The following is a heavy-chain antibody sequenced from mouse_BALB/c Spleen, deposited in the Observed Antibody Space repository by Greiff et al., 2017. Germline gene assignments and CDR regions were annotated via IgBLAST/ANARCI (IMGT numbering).Heavy chain of an antibody. CDR3: ATLITTVVAHYYAMDY. V-gene: IGHV5-6*01. D-gene: IGHD1-1*01. CDR2: ISSGGSYT. J-gene: IGHJ4*01. CDR1: GFTFSSYG. Sequence: EVQLVESGGDLVKPGGSLKLSCAASGFTFSSYGMSWVRQTPDKRLEWVATISSGGSYTYYPDSVKGRFTISRDNAKNTLYLQMSSLKSEDTAMYYCATLITTVVAHYYAMDYWGQGTSVTVSS.